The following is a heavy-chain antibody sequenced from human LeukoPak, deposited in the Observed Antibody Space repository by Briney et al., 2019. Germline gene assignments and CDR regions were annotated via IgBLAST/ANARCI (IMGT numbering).Heavy chain of an antibody. CDR2: ISAYNGNT. V-gene: IGHV1-18*01. J-gene: IGHJ4*02. CDR3: ASFAHRSYCGGDCYFPRN. CDR1: GYTFTSYG. D-gene: IGHD2-21*02. Sequence: ASMKVSCKASGYTFTSYGISWVRQAPGQGLEWMGWISAYNGNTNYAQKLQGRVTMTTDTSTSTAYMELRSLRSDDTAVYYCASFAHRSYCGGDCYFPRNWGQGTLVTVSS.